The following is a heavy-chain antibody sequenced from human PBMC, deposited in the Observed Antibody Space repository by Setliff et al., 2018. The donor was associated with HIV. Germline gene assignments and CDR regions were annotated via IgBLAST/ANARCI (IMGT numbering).Heavy chain of an antibody. CDR3: ARIRGYCSGGSCYAVFNYYYGMDV. V-gene: IGHV1-8*03. D-gene: IGHD2-15*01. Sequence: ASVKVSCKASGYTFTSYDINWVRQATGQGLEWMGWMNPNSGNTGYAQKFQGRVTITRNTSISTAYMELSSLRSEDTAVYYCARIRGYCSGGSCYAVFNYYYGMDVGGQGTTVTVSS. CDR1: GYTFTSYD. J-gene: IGHJ6*02. CDR2: MNPNSGNT.